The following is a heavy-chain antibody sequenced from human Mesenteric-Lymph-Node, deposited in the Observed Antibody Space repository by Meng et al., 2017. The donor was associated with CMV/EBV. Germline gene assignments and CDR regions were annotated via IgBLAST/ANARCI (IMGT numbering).Heavy chain of an antibody. V-gene: IGHV3-53*01. J-gene: IGHJ6*02. CDR2: IYSGGST. D-gene: IGHD1-20*01. CDR1: GFTVSSNY. CDR3: ARGKVTGSAYYGMDV. Sequence: GESLKISCAASGFTVSSNYMSWVRQAPGKGLEWVSVIYSGGSTYYADSVKGRFTISRDNAKNSLYLQMNSLRAEDTAVYYCARGKVTGSAYYGMDVWGQGTTVTVSS.